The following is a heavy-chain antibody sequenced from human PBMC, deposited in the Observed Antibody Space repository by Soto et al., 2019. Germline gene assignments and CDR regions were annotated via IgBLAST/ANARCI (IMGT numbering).Heavy chain of an antibody. CDR2: IYTSGST. Sequence: LSLTCRVDVGDISGYYLSWIRQAAGKGLEGIGRIYTSGSTNYNPSLKSRVTMSVDTSKNQFSLKLSSVTAADTAVYYCARDQILRYFDWLFRDDAFHIWGQGTMVTVSS. V-gene: IGHV4-4*07. CDR3: ARDQILRYFDWLFRDDAFHI. CDR1: VGDISGYY. J-gene: IGHJ3*02. D-gene: IGHD3-9*01.